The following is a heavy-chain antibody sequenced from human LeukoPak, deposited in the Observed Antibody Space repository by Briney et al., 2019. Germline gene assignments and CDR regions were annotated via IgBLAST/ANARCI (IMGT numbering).Heavy chain of an antibody. J-gene: IGHJ4*02. Sequence: SETLSLTCTVSGGSISSYYWSWIRQPPGKGLEWIGYIYYSGSTNYNPSLKSRVTMSVDTSRNQFSLKLSSVTAADTAVYYCARKEGSWSYHYWGQGTLVTVSS. CDR2: IYYSGST. D-gene: IGHD1-26*01. V-gene: IGHV4-59*01. CDR3: ARKEGSWSYHY. CDR1: GGSISSYY.